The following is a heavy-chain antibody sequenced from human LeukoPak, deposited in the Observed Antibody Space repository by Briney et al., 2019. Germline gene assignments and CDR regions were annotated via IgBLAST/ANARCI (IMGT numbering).Heavy chain of an antibody. D-gene: IGHD3-22*01. Sequence: GGSLRLSCAASGFTFSSYGMHWVRQAPGKGLEWVGRSRHKGHSYTTEYAASVTGRFTISGDDSKNSVYLQMNSLKTEDTAVYYCARVRVSGSNHYFDYWGQGTLVTVSS. CDR1: GFTFSSYG. V-gene: IGHV3-72*01. CDR2: SRHKGHSYTT. J-gene: IGHJ4*02. CDR3: ARVRVSGSNHYFDY.